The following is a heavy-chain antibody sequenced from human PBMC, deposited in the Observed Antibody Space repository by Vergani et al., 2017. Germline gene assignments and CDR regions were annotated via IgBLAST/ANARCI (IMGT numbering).Heavy chain of an antibody. CDR3: ASYGTLGYYYYMDV. CDR2: ISSSSTI. Sequence: EVQLVESGGGLVQPGGSLRLSCAASGFTFSSYSMNWVRQAPGKGLEWVSYISSSSTIYYADSVKGRFTISRDNAKNSLYLQMNSLRDEDTAVYYCASYGTLGYYYYMDVWGKGP. D-gene: IGHD3-10*01. CDR1: GFTFSSYS. J-gene: IGHJ6*03. V-gene: IGHV3-48*02.